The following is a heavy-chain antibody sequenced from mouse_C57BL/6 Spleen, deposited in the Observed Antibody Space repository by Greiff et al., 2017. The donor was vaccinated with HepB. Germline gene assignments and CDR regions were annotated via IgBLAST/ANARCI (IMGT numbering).Heavy chain of an antibody. CDR2: IWRGGST. Sequence: VKLVESGPGLVQPSQSLSITCTVSGFSLTSYGVHWVRQSPGKGLEWRGVIWRGGSTDYNAAFMSRLSITKANSKSQVFFKMNSLQADDTAIYYCAKGHDYDAMDYSGQGTAVTVSS. V-gene: IGHV2-5*01. J-gene: IGHJ4*01. CDR1: GFSLTSYG. CDR3: AKGHDYDAMDY.